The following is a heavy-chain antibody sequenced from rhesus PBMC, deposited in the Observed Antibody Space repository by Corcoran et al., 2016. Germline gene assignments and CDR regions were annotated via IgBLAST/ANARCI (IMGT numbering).Heavy chain of an antibody. CDR2: IYGRGRST. V-gene: IGHV4-169*01. CDR1: GGSISSSY. Sequence: QLQLQESGPVLVKPSENLSVTCAVSGGSISSSYWSWIRPAPGKGLEWIGYIYGRGRSTNYNPGIKSRVTLSVDTSKNQLALKLSDVTTADTAVDYCAKYLAYCDYWGQGVLVTVSA. CDR3: AKYLAYCDY. J-gene: IGHJ4*01. D-gene: IGHD2-21*01.